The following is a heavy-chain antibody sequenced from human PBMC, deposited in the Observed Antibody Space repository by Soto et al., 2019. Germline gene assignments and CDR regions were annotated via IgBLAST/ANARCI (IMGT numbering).Heavy chain of an antibody. Sequence: QVQLQESGPGLVKPSGTLSLTCAVSGGSISSSNWWSWVRQPPGKGLEWIGEIYHSGNTNYNPSPKSRFTMAVDKSRNQFPLKLSSVTAADTAVYYCARRWGEGRVDYWGQGTLVTVSS. D-gene: IGHD3-10*01. CDR1: GGSISSSNW. CDR3: ARRWGEGRVDY. V-gene: IGHV4-4*02. J-gene: IGHJ4*02. CDR2: IYHSGNT.